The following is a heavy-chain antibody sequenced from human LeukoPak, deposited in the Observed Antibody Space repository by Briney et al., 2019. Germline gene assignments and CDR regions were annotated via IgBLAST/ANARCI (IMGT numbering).Heavy chain of an antibody. J-gene: IGHJ5*02. CDR3: ARDSVRSSYYDFWSGYSSPPNINWFDP. CDR1: GFTFSSYS. D-gene: IGHD3-3*01. Sequence: PGGSLRLSCAASGFTFSSYSMNWVRQAPGKGLEWVSYISSSSSTIYYADSVKGRFTISRDNAKNSLYLQMNSLRDEDTAVYYCARDSVRSSYYDFWSGYSSPPNINWFDPWGQGTLVTVSS. CDR2: ISSSSSTI. V-gene: IGHV3-48*02.